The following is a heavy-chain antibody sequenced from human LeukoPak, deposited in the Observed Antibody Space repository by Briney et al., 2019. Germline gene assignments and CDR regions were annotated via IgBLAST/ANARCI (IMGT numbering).Heavy chain of an antibody. CDR1: GGSISSGSYY. D-gene: IGHD3-10*01. CDR3: TRSRYSSGTYYFDY. J-gene: IGHJ4*02. Sequence: SETLSLTCTVSGGSISSGSYYWSWTRQPAGKGLEWIGRIYTSGSTNYNPSLKSTVTISVDTSTNPFSLKLSSVTAADTAVYYSTRSRYSSGTYYFDYWGQGTLVTVSS. CDR2: IYTSGST. V-gene: IGHV4-61*02.